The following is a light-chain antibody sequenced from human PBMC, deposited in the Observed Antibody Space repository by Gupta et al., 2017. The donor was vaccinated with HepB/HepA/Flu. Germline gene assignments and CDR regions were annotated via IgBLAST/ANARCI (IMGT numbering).Light chain of an antibody. CDR1: SSNIGNNY. CDR2: DNN. V-gene: IGLV1-51*01. J-gene: IGLJ3*02. CDR3: GTWDSSRSAVV. Sequence: HSLFPHPPSLSAAPGHQVTISCSGSSSNIGNNYVSWYQQHPGTAPKLLIYDNNKRPSGIPDRFSGSKYGTSATLGITGLQTGDEADYYCGTWDSSRSAVVFGGGTKLTVL.